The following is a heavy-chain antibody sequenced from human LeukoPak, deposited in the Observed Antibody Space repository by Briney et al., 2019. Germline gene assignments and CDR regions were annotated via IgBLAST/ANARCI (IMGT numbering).Heavy chain of an antibody. D-gene: IGHD3-22*01. CDR3: ASAREYYDSSGYYYFGGFDY. J-gene: IGHJ4*02. Sequence: SETLSLTRTVSGGSISSYYWSWIRQPPGKGLEWIGYIYYSGSTNYNPSLKSRVTISVDTSKNQFSLKLSSVTAADTAVYYCASAREYYDSSGYYYFGGFDYWGQGTLVTVSS. V-gene: IGHV4-59*01. CDR2: IYYSGST. CDR1: GGSISSYY.